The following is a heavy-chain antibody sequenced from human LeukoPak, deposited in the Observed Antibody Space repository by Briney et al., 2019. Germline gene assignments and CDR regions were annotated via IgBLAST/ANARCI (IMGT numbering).Heavy chain of an antibody. CDR1: GYTFTGYF. D-gene: IGHD2-15*01. J-gene: IGHJ4*02. CDR3: ARVVQDHLVVRGIDY. Sequence: ASVKVSCQTSGYTFTGYFIYWVRQAPGQGLEWMGWINPNTGARNYAQNFQGRITLTRDTSISTAYMELSSLRSDDTAVYYCARVVQDHLVVRGIDYWGQGTLVTVSS. V-gene: IGHV1-2*02. CDR2: INPNTGAR.